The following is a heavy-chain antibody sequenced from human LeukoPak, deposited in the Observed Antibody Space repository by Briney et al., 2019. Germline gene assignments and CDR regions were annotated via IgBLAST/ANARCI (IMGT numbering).Heavy chain of an antibody. CDR3: VRIDMGAASRDAFDI. CDR1: GFILSDPH. D-gene: IGHD3-16*01. Sequence: GGAPRLSRAASGFILSDPHIDWGRQAPGKGLGGGGRGRDKARSYTTDYAASVKGRFTISRDDSKSSVYPQMNSLKTEDTAMYYCVRIDMGAASRDAFDIWGQGTMVTVSS. J-gene: IGHJ3*02. V-gene: IGHV3-72*01. CDR2: GRDKARSYTT.